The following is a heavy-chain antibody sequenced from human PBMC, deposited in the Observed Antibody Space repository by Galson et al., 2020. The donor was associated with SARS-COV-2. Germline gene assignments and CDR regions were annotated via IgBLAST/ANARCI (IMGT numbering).Heavy chain of an antibody. J-gene: IGHJ6*03. CDR1: GGSISSHY. V-gene: IGHV4-59*11. D-gene: IGHD4-17*01. CDR2: IYYSGST. CDR3: ARGRPQYSDYGDLMRGFWYYYYYMDV. Sequence: SETLSLTCTVSGGSISSHYWSWIRQPPGKGLEWIGYIYYSGSTNYNPSLTSRVTISVDTSKNQFSLKLSSVTAADTAVYYCARGRPQYSDYGDLMRGFWYYYYYMDVWGKGTTVTVSS.